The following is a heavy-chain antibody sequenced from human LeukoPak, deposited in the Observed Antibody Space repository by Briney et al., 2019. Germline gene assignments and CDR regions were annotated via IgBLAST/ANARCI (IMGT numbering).Heavy chain of an antibody. V-gene: IGHV3-21*01. CDR1: GFTFSSYS. Sequence: GGSLRLSCAASGFTFSSYSMNWVRQAPGKGLEWVSSISSSSSYIYYADSVKGRFTISRDNAKNSLYLQMNSLRAEDTAVYYCARYGPDYYGSGRAFDIWGQGTMVTVSS. J-gene: IGHJ3*02. CDR2: ISSSSSYI. CDR3: ARYGPDYYGSGRAFDI. D-gene: IGHD3-10*01.